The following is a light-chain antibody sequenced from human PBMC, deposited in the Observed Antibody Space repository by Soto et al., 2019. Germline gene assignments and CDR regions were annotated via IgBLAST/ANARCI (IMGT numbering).Light chain of an antibody. V-gene: IGKV3-15*01. Sequence: EIVMTQSPATLSVSPGERATLSCRASQSVSSNLAWYQQKPGQAPRLLIYGASTRATGIPARFSGSGSGTSFTLPFSSLSCEDFEVYYCQQYNKWPPTFGQVNNVEIQ. CDR3: QQYNKWPPT. CDR1: QSVSSN. J-gene: IGKJ1*01. CDR2: GAS.